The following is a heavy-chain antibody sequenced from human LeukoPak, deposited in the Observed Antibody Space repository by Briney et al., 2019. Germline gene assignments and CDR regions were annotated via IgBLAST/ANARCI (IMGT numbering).Heavy chain of an antibody. D-gene: IGHD5-18*01. CDR3: ARSPSDTAMVLRFDY. CDR1: GFIFSSYG. Sequence: PGGSLRLSCAASGFIFSSYGMHWVRQAPGKGLEWVAFIRYDGSKKYYADSVKGRFTISRDNSKNTLYLQMNSLRAEDTAVYYCARSPSDTAMVLRFDYWGQGTLVTVSS. CDR2: IRYDGSKK. J-gene: IGHJ4*02. V-gene: IGHV3-30*02.